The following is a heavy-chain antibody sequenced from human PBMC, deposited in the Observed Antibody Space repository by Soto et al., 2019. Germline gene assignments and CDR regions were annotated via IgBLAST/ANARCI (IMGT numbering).Heavy chain of an antibody. V-gene: IGHV3-7*01. D-gene: IGHD2-15*01. Sequence: GGSLRLSCAASGSTFSSYWMSWVRQAPGKGLEWVANIKQDGSEEYYVDSVKGRFTISRDNAKNSLYLQMNSLRAEDTAVYYCARGGPPLLRWFDPWGQGTLVTVS. J-gene: IGHJ5*02. CDR2: IKQDGSEE. CDR1: GSTFSSYW. CDR3: ARGGPPLLRWFDP.